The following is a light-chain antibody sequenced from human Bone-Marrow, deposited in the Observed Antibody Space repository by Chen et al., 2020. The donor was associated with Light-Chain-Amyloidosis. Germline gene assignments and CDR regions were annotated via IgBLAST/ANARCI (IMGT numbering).Light chain of an antibody. CDR2: AAS. Sequence: DIQMTQSTSSLSASVGDRVTITCRASQSISSYLNWYQQKPGKAPKLLIYAASSLQSGVPSRFSGSGSGTDFTLTISSLEPEDFAVYYCQQRSNWPPLTFGGGTKVEIK. J-gene: IGKJ4*01. CDR3: QQRSNWPPLT. V-gene: IGKV1-39*01. CDR1: QSISSY.